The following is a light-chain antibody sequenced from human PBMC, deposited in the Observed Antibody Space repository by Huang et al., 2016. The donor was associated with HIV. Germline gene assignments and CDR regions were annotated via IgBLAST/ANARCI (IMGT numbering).Light chain of an antibody. J-gene: IGKJ4*01. V-gene: IGKV3D-15*01. CDR1: QSVSSN. Sequence: EIVMTQSPATLSVSPGERATLPCRASQSVSSNLAWYQQKPGQAPRLLIYGASPRATGIPARFSGSGSGTEFTLIINSLQSEDFVVYYCQQYDTWPLTFGGGTKVEIK. CDR2: GAS. CDR3: QQYDTWPLT.